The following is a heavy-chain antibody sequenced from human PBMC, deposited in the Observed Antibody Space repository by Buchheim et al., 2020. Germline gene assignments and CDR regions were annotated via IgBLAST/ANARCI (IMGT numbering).Heavy chain of an antibody. D-gene: IGHD5-18*01. Sequence: QVQLQESGPGLVKPSGTLSLNCAVSGGSITGSNWWSWVRQPPGKGLEWIGEIPHSGTSNYNPSLKSRVTISVDRSKNQFSLKMSSVTAAGTAVYYCARTPAYTAMITSYWYFDLWGRGTL. CDR2: IPHSGTS. CDR3: ARTPAYTAMITSYWYFDL. V-gene: IGHV4-4*02. J-gene: IGHJ2*01. CDR1: GGSITGSNW.